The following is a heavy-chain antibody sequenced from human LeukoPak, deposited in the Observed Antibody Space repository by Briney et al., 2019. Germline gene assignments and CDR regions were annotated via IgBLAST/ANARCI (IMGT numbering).Heavy chain of an antibody. CDR1: GGSISNTIYY. Sequence: SETLSLTCTVSGGSISNTIYYWGWIRQPPGKGLQWIGSIFYSGSTYYNPSLRSRVTISVDTSKNQFSLKVNSVTTADTAVYYCAREGRGRQLTPIDYWGPGALVTVSS. V-gene: IGHV4-39*07. J-gene: IGHJ4*02. CDR3: AREGRGRQLTPIDY. CDR2: IFYSGST. D-gene: IGHD6-13*01.